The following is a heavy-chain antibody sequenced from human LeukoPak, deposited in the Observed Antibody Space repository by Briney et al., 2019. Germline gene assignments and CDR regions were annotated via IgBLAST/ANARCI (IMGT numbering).Heavy chain of an antibody. V-gene: IGHV4-34*01. CDR2: INHSGST. J-gene: IGHJ3*02. CDR1: GGSFSGYY. Sequence: SETLSLTCAVYGGSFSGYYWSWIRQPPGKGLKWIGEINHSGSTNYNPSLKSRVTISVDTSKNQFSLKLSSVTAADTAVYYCARKTPIYFDWLYPFAKREGSGAFDIWGQGTMVTVSS. D-gene: IGHD3-9*01. CDR3: ARKTPIYFDWLYPFAKREGSGAFDI.